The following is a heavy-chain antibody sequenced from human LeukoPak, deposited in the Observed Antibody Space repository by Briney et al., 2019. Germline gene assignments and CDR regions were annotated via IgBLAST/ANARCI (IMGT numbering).Heavy chain of an antibody. CDR1: GGTFSSYT. J-gene: IGHJ5*02. CDR2: IIPILGIA. D-gene: IGHD2-15*01. CDR3: ARDHIPEDIVVVVAATGFDP. Sequence: EASVKVSCKASGGTFSSYTISWVRQAPGQGLEWMGRIIPILGIANYAHKFQGRVTITADKSTSTAYMELSSLRSEDTAVYYCARDHIPEDIVVVVAATGFDPWGQGTLVTVSS. V-gene: IGHV1-69*04.